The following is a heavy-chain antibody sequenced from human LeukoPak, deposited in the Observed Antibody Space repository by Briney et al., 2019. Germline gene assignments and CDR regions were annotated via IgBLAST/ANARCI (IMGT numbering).Heavy chain of an antibody. CDR3: ARSPGSLTNWFDP. CDR2: INHSGST. J-gene: IGHJ5*02. CDR1: GGSFSGYY. V-gene: IGHV4-34*01. Sequence: SETLSLTCAVYGGSFSGYYWGWIRQPPGKGLEWIGEINHSGSTNYNPSLKSRVTISVDTSKNQFSLKLSSVTAADTAVYYCARSPGSLTNWFDPWGQGTLVTVSS. D-gene: IGHD2-21*02.